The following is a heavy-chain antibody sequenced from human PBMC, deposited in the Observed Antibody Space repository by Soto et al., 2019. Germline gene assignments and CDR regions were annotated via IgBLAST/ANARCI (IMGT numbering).Heavy chain of an antibody. CDR3: ARRLGYCSGGSCYPYYYYMDV. CDR2: IYYSGST. Sequence: PSETLSLTCTVSGGSISSYYWSWIRQPPGKGLEWIGYIYYSGSTNYNPSLKSRVTISVDTSKNQFSLKLSSVTAADTAVYYCARRLGYCSGGSCYPYYYYMDVWGKGTTVTVSS. D-gene: IGHD2-15*01. CDR1: GGSISSYY. J-gene: IGHJ6*03. V-gene: IGHV4-59*08.